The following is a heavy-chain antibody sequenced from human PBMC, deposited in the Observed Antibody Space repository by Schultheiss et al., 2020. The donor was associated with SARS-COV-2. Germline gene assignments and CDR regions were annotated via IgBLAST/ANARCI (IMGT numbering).Heavy chain of an antibody. CDR2: INHSGST. V-gene: IGHV4-34*01. CDR1: GGSISNHY. Sequence: SETLSLTCTVSGGSISNHYWSWIRQPPGKGLEWIGEINHSGSTNYNPSLKSRVTISVDTSKNQFSLKLSSVTAADTAVYYCARDIRLQSRGSNFDYWGQGTLVTVSS. J-gene: IGHJ4*02. D-gene: IGHD5-24*01. CDR3: ARDIRLQSRGSNFDY.